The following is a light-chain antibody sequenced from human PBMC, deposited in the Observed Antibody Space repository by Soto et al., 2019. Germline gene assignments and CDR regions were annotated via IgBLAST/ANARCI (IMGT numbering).Light chain of an antibody. CDR3: QQYNSYSGT. V-gene: IGKV1-5*03. CDR1: QSISSW. J-gene: IGKJ3*01. Sequence: DIQMTQSPSTLSASVGDRVTITCRASQSISSWLAWYQQKPGKAPKLLIYKASSLESGFPSRFSGSGSGTEFTLTISSLQPDDFATYYCQQYNSYSGTFGPGTKVDIK. CDR2: KAS.